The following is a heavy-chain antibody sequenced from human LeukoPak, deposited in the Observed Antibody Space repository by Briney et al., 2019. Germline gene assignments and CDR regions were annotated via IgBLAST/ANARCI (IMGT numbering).Heavy chain of an antibody. Sequence: GGSLRLSCAASGFIFSSYWMSWVRQAPGKGLEGVANIKKDGSEKYYVDSVKGRFTISRDNAKNSLFLLLNSLRAEDTAVYYCARAHVTGVDAFDIWGPGTTVIVSS. D-gene: IGHD2-21*02. CDR1: GFIFSSYW. V-gene: IGHV3-7*01. CDR3: ARAHVTGVDAFDI. CDR2: IKKDGSEK. J-gene: IGHJ3*02.